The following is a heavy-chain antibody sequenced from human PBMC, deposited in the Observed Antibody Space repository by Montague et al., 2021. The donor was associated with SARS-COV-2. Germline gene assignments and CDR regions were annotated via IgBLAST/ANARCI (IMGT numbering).Heavy chain of an antibody. CDR2: LYYSGNA. V-gene: IGHV4-39*01. Sequence: SETLSLTCSFSGTTRKNNYYWGWIRQPPGKGLEWVGSLYYSGNAXYSPSLRSRVTISVDTSWSQFSLQLTSVTVADTAIYYCARGIDFGLVASRSHYFDTWGQGTLVSVSS. CDR3: ARGIDFGLVASRSHYFDT. J-gene: IGHJ4*02. D-gene: IGHD3-3*01. CDR1: GTTRKNNYY.